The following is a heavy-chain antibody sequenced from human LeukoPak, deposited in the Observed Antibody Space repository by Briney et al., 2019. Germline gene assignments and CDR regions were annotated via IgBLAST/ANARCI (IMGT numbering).Heavy chain of an antibody. CDR3: ARDPGEEGYFDY. CDR2: IYTSGST. D-gene: IGHD3-16*01. J-gene: IGHJ4*02. Sequence: SQTLSLTCTVSGGSLSSGSYYWSWIRQPAGKGLEWIGRIYTSGSTNYNPSLKSRVTISVDTSKNQFSLKLSSVTAADTAVYYCARDPGEEGYFDYWGQGTLVTVSS. CDR1: GGSLSSGSYY. V-gene: IGHV4-61*02.